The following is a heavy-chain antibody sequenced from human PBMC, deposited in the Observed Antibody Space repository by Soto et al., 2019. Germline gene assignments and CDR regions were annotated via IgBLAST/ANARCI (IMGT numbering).Heavy chain of an antibody. V-gene: IGHV3-9*01. D-gene: IGHD6-13*01. J-gene: IGHJ3*02. CDR3: AKAIIAAAGTDAFDI. CDR2: ISWNSGSI. Sequence: GGSLRLSCAASGFTFDDYAMHWVRQAPGKGLEWVSGISWNSGSIGYADSVKGRFTISRDNAKNSLYPQMNSLRAEDTALYYCAKAIIAAAGTDAFDIWGQGTMVTVSS. CDR1: GFTFDDYA.